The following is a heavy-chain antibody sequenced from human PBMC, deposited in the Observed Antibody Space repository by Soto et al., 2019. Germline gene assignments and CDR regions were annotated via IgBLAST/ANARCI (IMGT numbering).Heavy chain of an antibody. Sequence: QITLRESGPTLVRPTQTLTLTCTFSGFSLSTNGVGVGWIRQPPGKALEWLALIYWDDDKRYSSSLKSRLTITKDTPRNQVFLKMTNMDPVDTATFFCAQRPPHYPPNVFDTGGQGTMVTVSS. CDR1: GFSLSTNGVG. CDR3: AQRPPHYPPNVFDT. V-gene: IGHV2-5*02. J-gene: IGHJ3*02. D-gene: IGHD1-26*01. CDR2: IYWDDDK.